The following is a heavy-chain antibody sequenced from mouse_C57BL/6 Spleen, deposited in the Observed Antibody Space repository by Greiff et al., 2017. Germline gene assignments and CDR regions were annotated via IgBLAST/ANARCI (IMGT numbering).Heavy chain of an antibody. J-gene: IGHJ2*01. D-gene: IGHD2-3*01. V-gene: IGHV1-4*01. CDR1: GYTFTSYT. CDR3: ARRVTTWYFDY. Sequence: QVQLQQSGAELARPGASVKMSCKASGYTFTSYTMHWVKQRPGQGLEWIGYINPSSGYTKYNQKFKAKATLTVDKSSSTAYMQLKSLTSEDSAVYYCARRVTTWYFDYWGQGTTLTVSS. CDR2: INPSSGYT.